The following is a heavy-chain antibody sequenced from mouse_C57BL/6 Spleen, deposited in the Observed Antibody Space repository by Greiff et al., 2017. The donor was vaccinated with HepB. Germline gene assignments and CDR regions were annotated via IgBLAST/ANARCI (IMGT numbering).Heavy chain of an antibody. CDR2: IDPSDSYT. CDR3: ARYGGSSYDYFDY. CDR1: GYTFTSYW. D-gene: IGHD1-1*01. J-gene: IGHJ2*01. Sequence: VQLQQSGAELVMPGASVKLSCKASGYTFTSYWMHWVKQRPGQGLEWIGEIDPSDSYTNYNQKFKGKSTLTVDKSSSTAYMQLSSLTSEDSAVYYCARYGGSSYDYFDYWGQGTTLTVSS. V-gene: IGHV1-69*01.